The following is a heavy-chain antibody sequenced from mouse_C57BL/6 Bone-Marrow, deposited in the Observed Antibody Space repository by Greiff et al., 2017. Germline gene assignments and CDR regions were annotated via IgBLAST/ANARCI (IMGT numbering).Heavy chain of an antibody. J-gene: IGHJ2*01. CDR1: GFSFNTYA. CDR3: VRQAASWNVGEYFDY. Sequence: EVHLVESGGGLVQPKGSLKLSCAASGFSFNTYAMNWVRQAPGKGLEWVARIRSKSNNYATYYADSVKDRFTISRDDSESMLYLQMNNLKTEDTAMYYCVRQAASWNVGEYFDYWGQGTTLTVSS. CDR2: IRSKSNNYAT. V-gene: IGHV10-1*01. D-gene: IGHD6-1*01.